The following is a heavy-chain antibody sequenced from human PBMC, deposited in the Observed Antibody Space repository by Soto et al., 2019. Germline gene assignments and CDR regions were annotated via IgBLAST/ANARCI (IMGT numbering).Heavy chain of an antibody. D-gene: IGHD4-17*01. Sequence: ASVKVSCKASGYTFTGYYMHWVRQAPGQGLEWMGWINPNSGGTNYAQKFQGRVTMTRDTSISTAYMELSWLRSDNTAVYYCAKLYGDHPFYYYGMDVWGQGTTVTVSS. V-gene: IGHV1-2*02. CDR1: GYTFTGYY. J-gene: IGHJ6*02. CDR3: AKLYGDHPFYYYGMDV. CDR2: INPNSGGT.